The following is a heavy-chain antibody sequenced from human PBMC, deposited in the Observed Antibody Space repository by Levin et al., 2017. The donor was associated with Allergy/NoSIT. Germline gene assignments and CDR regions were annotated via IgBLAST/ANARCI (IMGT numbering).Heavy chain of an antibody. CDR1: GGSVSTGGYY. Sequence: SETLSLTCTVSGGSVSTGGYYWGWIRQPPGKGLEWVGSIYHSGSTYYNPSLKSRVTISVDTSKNQFSLKLSSVTAADTAVYYCTRPIWGSGSYYIHWGQGTLVAVSS. D-gene: IGHD3-10*01. CDR3: TRPIWGSGSYYIH. J-gene: IGHJ4*02. CDR2: IYHSGST. V-gene: IGHV4-39*01.